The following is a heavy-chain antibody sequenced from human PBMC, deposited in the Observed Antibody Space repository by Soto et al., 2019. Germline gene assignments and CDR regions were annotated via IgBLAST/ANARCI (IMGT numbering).Heavy chain of an antibody. J-gene: IGHJ4*02. CDR2: IYPGDSDT. CDR1: GYSFTSYW. V-gene: IGHV5-51*01. CDR3: ASIFYCSSTSCPPRFDY. Sequence: PGESLKISCKGSGYSFTSYWIGWVRQMPGKGLEWMGIIYPGDSDTRYSPSFQGQVTISADKSISTAYLQWSSLKASDTAMYYCASIFYCSSTSCPPRFDYWGQGTLVTDPS. D-gene: IGHD2-2*01.